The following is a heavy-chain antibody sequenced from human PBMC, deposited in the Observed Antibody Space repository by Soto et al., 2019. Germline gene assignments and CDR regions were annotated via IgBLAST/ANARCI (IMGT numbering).Heavy chain of an antibody. J-gene: IGHJ4*02. V-gene: IGHV4-31*03. CDR2: ISDSGSS. Sequence: QVQLQESGPGLVKPSQTLTLTCTVSGGSISSGRFYWSWIRQHPGKGLEWIGHISDSGSSYYNPSLESRVTISVATSENQFSLRLSAATAADTAVYFCARTTFYDIFTAYYSLFDYWGQGTKVTVSS. D-gene: IGHD3-9*01. CDR3: ARTTFYDIFTAYYSLFDY. CDR1: GGSISSGRFY.